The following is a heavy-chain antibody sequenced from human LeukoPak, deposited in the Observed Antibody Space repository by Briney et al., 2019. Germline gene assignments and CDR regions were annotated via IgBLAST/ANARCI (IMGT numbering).Heavy chain of an antibody. V-gene: IGHV1-2*02. CDR3: ARGGSTDSIHSCGGNCYFLDY. CDR1: GYTFTGNH. Sequence: GASVKVSCKASGYTFTGNHMHWVRQAPGQGLEWMGWINPNSGGTSYAQKFQGRVIMTRDTSISTAYMELSRLGSDDTAVYYCARGGSTDSIHSCGGNCYFLDYWGQGTLVTVSS. J-gene: IGHJ4*02. D-gene: IGHD2-21*02. CDR2: INPNSGGT.